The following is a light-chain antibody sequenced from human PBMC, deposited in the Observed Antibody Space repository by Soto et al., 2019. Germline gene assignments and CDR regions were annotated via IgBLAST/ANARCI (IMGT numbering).Light chain of an antibody. CDR1: QTISSW. CDR3: QQSYSLMT. Sequence: DIQMTQSPSTLSGSVGDRVTITCRASQTISSWLAWYQQKPGKAPKLLIYKASTLKSGVPSRFSGSGSGTDFTLTINSLQPEDFATYYCQQSYSLMTFGGGTKVDIK. CDR2: KAS. J-gene: IGKJ4*01. V-gene: IGKV1-5*03.